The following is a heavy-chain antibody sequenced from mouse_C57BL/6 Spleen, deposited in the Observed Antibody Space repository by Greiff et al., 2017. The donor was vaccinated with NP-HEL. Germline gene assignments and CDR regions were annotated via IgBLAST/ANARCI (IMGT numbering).Heavy chain of an antibody. J-gene: IGHJ2*01. CDR1: GYAFTNYL. CDR2: INPGSGGT. D-gene: IGHD1-1*01. CDR3: ARRAITTVGSFDY. V-gene: IGHV1-54*01. Sequence: QVQLQQSGAELVRPGTSVKVSCKASGYAFTNYLIGWVKQRPGQGLEWIGVINPGSGGTNYNEKFKGKATLTADKSSSTAYMQLSSLTSEDSAVYFCARRAITTVGSFDYWGQGTTLTVSS.